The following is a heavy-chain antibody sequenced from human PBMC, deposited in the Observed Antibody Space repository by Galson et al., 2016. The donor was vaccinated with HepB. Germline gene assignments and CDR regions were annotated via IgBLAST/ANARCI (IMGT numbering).Heavy chain of an antibody. V-gene: IGHV3-74*03. J-gene: IGHJ4*02. CDR3: AKNDILAGYSAFDY. D-gene: IGHD3-9*01. Sequence: SLRLSCAASGSTFSSYWMHWVRQAPGEGLVWLSRIRPDGSTTAYADSVRGRFTISRDNSKNTLFLQMNSLRAEDTAVYYCAKNDILAGYSAFDYWGQGTLVTVSS. CDR2: IRPDGSTT. CDR1: GSTFSSYW.